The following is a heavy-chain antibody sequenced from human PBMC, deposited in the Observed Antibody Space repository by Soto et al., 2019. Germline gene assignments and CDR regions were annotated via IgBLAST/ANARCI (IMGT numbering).Heavy chain of an antibody. Sequence: EAQLLESGGGLIRPGGSQRLSCAGSGLTFSSYGLTWVRQAQGKGLEWVSSISGDGTGTYYADSVKGRFTISRDNSKNMMYLQMNSLRAEDTAIYHCAKDPNGDYVGAFDDWGQGTLVTVSS. D-gene: IGHD2-21*02. CDR3: AKDPNGDYVGAFDD. CDR2: ISGDGTGT. CDR1: GLTFSSYG. V-gene: IGHV3-23*01. J-gene: IGHJ4*02.